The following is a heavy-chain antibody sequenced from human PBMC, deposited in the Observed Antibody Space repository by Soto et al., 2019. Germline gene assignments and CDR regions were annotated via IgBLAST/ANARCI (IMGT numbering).Heavy chain of an antibody. V-gene: IGHV3-48*01. J-gene: IGHJ4*02. Sequence: PGGSLRLSCAASGFAFSSFSMNWVRQAPGKGLEWVSYIGASGGNRYYADSVKGRFTISRDNAENSLYLEMNSLRAEDTAIYYCARDHDWSFDYWGQGTLVTVS. D-gene: IGHD3-3*01. CDR2: IGASGGNR. CDR3: ARDHDWSFDY. CDR1: GFAFSSFS.